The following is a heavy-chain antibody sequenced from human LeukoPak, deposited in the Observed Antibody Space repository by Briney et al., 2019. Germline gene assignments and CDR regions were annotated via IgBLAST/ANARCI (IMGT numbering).Heavy chain of an antibody. CDR3: AKEGGPFMDLYYDILTGYSYPDY. Sequence: PGGSLTLSCPSSGFTFSRYGMNWLRQAPGKGLEWVSSISSSSRYLYYPDSMKGRFTISRDNSKNSLYLQMNSQRAEDTAVYYCAKEGGPFMDLYYDILTGYSYPDYWGQGTLVTVSS. V-gene: IGHV3-21*06. CDR2: ISSSSRYL. D-gene: IGHD3-9*01. J-gene: IGHJ4*02. CDR1: GFTFSRYG.